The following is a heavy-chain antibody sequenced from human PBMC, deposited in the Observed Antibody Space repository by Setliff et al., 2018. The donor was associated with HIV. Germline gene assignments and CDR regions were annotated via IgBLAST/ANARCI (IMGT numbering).Heavy chain of an antibody. D-gene: IGHD6-19*01. CDR1: GASFIRSRYY. Sequence: SETLSLTCTVSGASFIRSRYYWSWIRQPAGKGLEWIGHVYTTGSASYNPSLESRVTILEALSKNQFSLNLDSVTVADTAVYFCARALAGGSGWNYFDLWGPGTLVTVSS. J-gene: IGHJ4*02. V-gene: IGHV4-61*09. CDR3: ARALAGGSGWNYFDL. CDR2: VYTTGSA.